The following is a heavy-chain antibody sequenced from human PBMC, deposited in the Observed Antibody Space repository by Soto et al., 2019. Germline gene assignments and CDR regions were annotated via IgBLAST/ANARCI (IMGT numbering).Heavy chain of an antibody. D-gene: IGHD1-1*01. J-gene: IGHJ3*02. V-gene: IGHV3-23*01. CDR1: GFTFSSYA. CDR2: ISGNGGST. CDR3: GKGGWWQDISTKPFDI. Sequence: PGGSLRLSCAASGFTFSSYAMSWVRQAPGTGPEWVSSISGNGGSTKYADSVKGRFTISRDNSKNTLLLQMNSLRAEDTAVYYCGKGGWWQDISTKPFDIWGQGTVVTVSS.